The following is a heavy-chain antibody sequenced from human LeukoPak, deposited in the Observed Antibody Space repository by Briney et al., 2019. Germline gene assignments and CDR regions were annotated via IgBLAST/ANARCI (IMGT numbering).Heavy chain of an antibody. CDR3: ARGMGYGSGSYYNY. J-gene: IGHJ4*02. D-gene: IGHD3-10*01. CDR1: GGSFSGDY. CDR2: IKHGGST. Sequence: SETLSLTCAVYGGSFSGDYSSWIRHHPGEGMGWMWEIKHGGSTNYNPSLKSRVTISVDTSKNQFSLKLSSGTAAETAVYYCARGMGYGSGSYYNYWGQGTLVTVSS. V-gene: IGHV4-34*01.